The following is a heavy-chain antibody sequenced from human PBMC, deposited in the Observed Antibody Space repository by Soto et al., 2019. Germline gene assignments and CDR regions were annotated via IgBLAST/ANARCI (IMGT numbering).Heavy chain of an antibody. J-gene: IGHJ5*02. D-gene: IGHD5-12*01. CDR1: GGSISSYY. Sequence: TSETLSLTCTVSGGSISSYYWSWIRQPPGKGLEWIGYIYYSGSTNYNPSLKSRVTISVDTSKNQFSLKLSSVTAADTAVYYCARHSGYDFVWFDPWGQGTLVTVSS. V-gene: IGHV4-59*01. CDR3: ARHSGYDFVWFDP. CDR2: IYYSGST.